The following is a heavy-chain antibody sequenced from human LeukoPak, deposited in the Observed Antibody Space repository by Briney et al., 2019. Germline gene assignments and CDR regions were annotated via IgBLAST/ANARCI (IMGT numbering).Heavy chain of an antibody. CDR1: GFTVSSNY. D-gene: IGHD5-24*01. CDR3: ARDPGGYNYFDY. J-gene: IGHJ4*02. V-gene: IGHV3-53*01. CDR2: IYSGGST. Sequence: GGSLRLSCAVSGFTVSSNYMSWVRQPPGKGLEWVSVIYSGGSTYYADSVKGRFTISRDNSKNTLYLQMNSLRAEDTAVYYCARDPGGYNYFDYWGQGTLVTVSS.